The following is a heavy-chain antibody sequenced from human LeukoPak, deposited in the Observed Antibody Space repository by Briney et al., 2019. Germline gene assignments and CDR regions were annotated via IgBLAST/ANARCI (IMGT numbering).Heavy chain of an antibody. CDR3: AREDTSMVTHY. CDR2: INPNSGGT. CDR1: GYTFTGYY. J-gene: IGHJ4*02. D-gene: IGHD5-18*01. V-gene: IGHV1-2*02. Sequence: ASVKVSCKASGYTFTGYYMHWVRQAPGQGLGWMGWINPNSGGTNFAQKFQGRVTMTRDTSISTAYMELSRLRSDDTAIYYCAREDTSMVTHYWGQGTLVTVSS.